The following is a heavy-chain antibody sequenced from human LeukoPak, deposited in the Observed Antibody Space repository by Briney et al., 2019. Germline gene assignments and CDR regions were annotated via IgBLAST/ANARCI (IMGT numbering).Heavy chain of an antibody. J-gene: IGHJ5*02. CDR3: AWGDFWSGYPS. D-gene: IGHD3-3*01. CDR2: IYYSGST. CDR1: GGSISSSSYY. V-gene: IGHV4-39*07. Sequence: NTSETLSLTCTVSGGSISSSSYYWGWIRQPPGKGLEWIVSIYYSGSTYYNPSLKSRVTISVDTSKNQFSLKLSSVTAADTAVYYCAWGDFWSGYPSWGQGTLVTVSS.